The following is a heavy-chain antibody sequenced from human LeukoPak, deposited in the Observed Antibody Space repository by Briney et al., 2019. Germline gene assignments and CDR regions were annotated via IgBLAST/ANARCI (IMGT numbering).Heavy chain of an antibody. CDR3: AKGGGASVSSYCTSITCRRFDP. V-gene: IGHV3-23*01. J-gene: IGHJ5*02. D-gene: IGHD2-2*01. CDR2: ISASGGST. Sequence: PGRSLRLSCAASGFTFSNYATSWVRQAPGKGLEWVSSISASGGSTYFADSVRGRFGISRDNSKDTLYLQMSGLRAEGTAIYYCAKGGGASVSSYCTSITCRRFDPWGQGTLVTVSS. CDR1: GFTFSNYA.